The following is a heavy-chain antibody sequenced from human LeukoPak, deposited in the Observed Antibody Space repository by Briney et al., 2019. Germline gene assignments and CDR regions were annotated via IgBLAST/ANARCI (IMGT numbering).Heavy chain of an antibody. V-gene: IGHV3-30-3*01. Sequence: GGSLRLSCAASGFTFSSYAMHWVRQAPGKGLEWVAVISYDGSNKYYADSVKGRFTISRDNSKNTLYLQMNSLRAEDTAVYYCAKDAASWALRFDYWGQGTLVTVSS. CDR1: GFTFSSYA. CDR3: AKDAASWALRFDY. J-gene: IGHJ4*02. CDR2: ISYDGSNK. D-gene: IGHD6-25*01.